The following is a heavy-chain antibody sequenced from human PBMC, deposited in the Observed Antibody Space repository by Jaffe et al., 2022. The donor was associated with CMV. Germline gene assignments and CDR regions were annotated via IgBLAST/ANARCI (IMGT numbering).Heavy chain of an antibody. CDR2: IYYSGST. D-gene: IGHD6-13*01. CDR3: ARHDPESSWYGIYYFDY. Sequence: QLQLQESGPGLVKPSETLSLTCTVSGGSISSSSYYWGWIRQPPGKGLEWIGSIYYSGSTYYNPSLKSRVTISVDTSKNQFSLKLSSVTAADTAVYYCARHDPESSWYGIYYFDYWGQGTLVTVSS. J-gene: IGHJ4*02. V-gene: IGHV4-39*01. CDR1: GGSISSSSYY.